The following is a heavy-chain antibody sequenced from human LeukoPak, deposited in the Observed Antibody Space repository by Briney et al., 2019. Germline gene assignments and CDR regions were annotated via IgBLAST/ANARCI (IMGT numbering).Heavy chain of an antibody. CDR2: IYYSGST. Sequence: SETLSLTCTVSGGSISSYYWSWIRQPPGKGLEWIGYIYYSGSTNYNPSLKSRVTISVDTSKNQFSLKLSSVTAADTVVYYCARDPPWSGYYYGMDVWGKGTTVTVSS. CDR3: ARDPPWSGYYYGMDV. D-gene: IGHD2-15*01. CDR1: GGSISSYY. J-gene: IGHJ6*04. V-gene: IGHV4-59*01.